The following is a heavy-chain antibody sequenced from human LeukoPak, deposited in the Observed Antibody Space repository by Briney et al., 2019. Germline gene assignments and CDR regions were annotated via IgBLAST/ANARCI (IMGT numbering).Heavy chain of an antibody. CDR2: ISGAGDKT. CDR1: GFTFSSYA. J-gene: IGHJ4*02. D-gene: IGHD6-13*01. Sequence: GGSLRLSCAASGFTFSSYAMSWVRQAPGKGLEWVSAISGAGDKTYYADSVRGRFTISRDNSKNTVYLQMNSLRAEDTAVYYCARGYGSLSTWGQGTLVTVSS. CDR3: ARGYGSLST. V-gene: IGHV3-23*01.